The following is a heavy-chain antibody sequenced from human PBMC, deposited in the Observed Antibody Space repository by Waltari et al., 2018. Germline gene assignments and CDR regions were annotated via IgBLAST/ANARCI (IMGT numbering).Heavy chain of an antibody. J-gene: IGHJ4*02. CDR3: ASGGHVDY. CDR2: INEDGSEK. Sequence: EVQLVESGGGLVQPGGSLRLTCAASGLTFSRCGMTWVSRSPGKGLEWVTHINEDGSEKPDVDSVKGRFTTSRDNAKNSLFLQMNSLIAVFTAVYYCASGGHVDYCGQGTLVTVSS. CDR1: GLTFSRCG. V-gene: IGHV3-7*01.